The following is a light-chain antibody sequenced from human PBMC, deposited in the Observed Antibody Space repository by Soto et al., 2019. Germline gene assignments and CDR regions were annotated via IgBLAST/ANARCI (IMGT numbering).Light chain of an antibody. CDR3: MQALPLWT. V-gene: IGKV2-28*01. J-gene: IGKJ1*01. Sequence: DIVMTQSPLSLPVTPGEPASISCRSSQSLLHSNGYNYLDWYLQKPGQSPQILIYLGSNRASGVPDRFSGSGSGTDFTLKISRVEAEDVGVYYCMQALPLWTFGQGTKVEIK. CDR2: LGS. CDR1: QSLLHSNGYNY.